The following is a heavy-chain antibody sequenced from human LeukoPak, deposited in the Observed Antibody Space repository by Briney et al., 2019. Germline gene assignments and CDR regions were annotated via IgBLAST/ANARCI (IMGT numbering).Heavy chain of an antibody. V-gene: IGHV3-23*01. CDR3: AKGPYAGVYYFDY. CDR1: GFTFSSYA. D-gene: IGHD2-2*01. CDR2: ISGSGGSA. Sequence: GGSLRLSCAASGFTFSSYAMSWVRQAPGKGLEWVSAISGSGGSAYYADSVKGRFTISRDNSKNTLYLQMNSLRAEDTAVYYCAKGPYAGVYYFDYWGQGTLVTVSS. J-gene: IGHJ4*02.